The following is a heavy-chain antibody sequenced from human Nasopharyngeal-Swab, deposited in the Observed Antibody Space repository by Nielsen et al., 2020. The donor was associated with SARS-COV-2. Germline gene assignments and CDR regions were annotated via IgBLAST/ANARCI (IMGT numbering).Heavy chain of an antibody. V-gene: IGHV3-74*01. Sequence: GESLKISCAASGFAFSSYWMHWVRQAPRKGLVWVSRMNSDGRTINYADSVKGRFTISRDNAQNTLYLQMNSLRDEDTAVYYCARAGNYRFDYWGQGTLVTVSS. CDR1: GFAFSSYW. CDR2: MNSDGRTI. CDR3: ARAGNYRFDY. D-gene: IGHD1-7*01. J-gene: IGHJ4*02.